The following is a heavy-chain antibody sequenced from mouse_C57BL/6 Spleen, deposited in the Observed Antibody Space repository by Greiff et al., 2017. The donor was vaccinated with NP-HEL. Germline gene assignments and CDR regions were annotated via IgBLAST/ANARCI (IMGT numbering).Heavy chain of an antibody. J-gene: IGHJ1*03. Sequence: EVKLVESGGGLVQPGGSLKLSCAASGFTFSDYGMAWVRQAPGKGPEWVAFISNLAYSIYYADTVTGRFTISRENAKNTLYLEMGSLRSEDTAMYYGARLDDGSHWYFDVWGTGTTVTVSS. D-gene: IGHD2-3*01. CDR3: ARLDDGSHWYFDV. V-gene: IGHV5-15*04. CDR2: ISNLAYSI. CDR1: GFTFSDYG.